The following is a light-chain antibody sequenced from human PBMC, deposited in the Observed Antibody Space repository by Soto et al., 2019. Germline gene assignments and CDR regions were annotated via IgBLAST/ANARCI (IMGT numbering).Light chain of an antibody. Sequence: EVVLTQSPGTLSLSPGERATISCRASQSVSSNYLAWYQQKPGQAPRLLIYCSSTRATGVPDRFSGSESGTDFTLTISRLEPEDFAVYHCQQYGSLSWTFGQGTKVDIK. V-gene: IGKV3-20*01. CDR2: CSS. CDR1: QSVSSNY. CDR3: QQYGSLSWT. J-gene: IGKJ1*01.